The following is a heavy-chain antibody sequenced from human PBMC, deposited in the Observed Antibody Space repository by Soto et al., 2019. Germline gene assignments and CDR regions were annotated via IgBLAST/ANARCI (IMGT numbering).Heavy chain of an antibody. V-gene: IGHV4-4*02. CDR3: ARHIAVSGTRGFDH. D-gene: IGHD2-21*01. J-gene: IGHJ4*02. CDR2: IFHTGSA. Sequence: QVQLQESGPGLMKPSGTLSLTCAVSGGSITSNWWSWVRQPPGKGLEWIAEIFHTGSANYNPFLMARLTISMDKSRSHLSLTLNSVTAADTAVYYCARHIAVSGTRGFDHWGQGTLVTVSS. CDR1: GGSITSNW.